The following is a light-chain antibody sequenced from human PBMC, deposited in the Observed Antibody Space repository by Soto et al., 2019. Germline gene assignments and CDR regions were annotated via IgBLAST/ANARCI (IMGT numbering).Light chain of an antibody. V-gene: IGKV3-15*01. CDR2: GAS. J-gene: IGKJ1*01. CDR1: QSVSSN. CDR3: QQYNNWPPWT. Sequence: EIVMTQSPATLSVSPGERATLSCRASQSVSSNLAWYQQKPGQAPRLLIYGASARATGIPARFGGSGSGTKFTLTISSLQSEDFAVYHCQQYNNWPPWTVGQGTKVDIK.